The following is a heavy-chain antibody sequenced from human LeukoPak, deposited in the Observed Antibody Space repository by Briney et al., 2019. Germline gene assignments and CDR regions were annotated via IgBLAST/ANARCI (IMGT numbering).Heavy chain of an antibody. CDR2: NDYSGST. J-gene: IGHJ6*03. CDR1: GGPISTHY. Sequence: SETLSLTCIISGGPISTHYWSWSRQPPGKGLEWIGYNDYSGSTNYNPSLKSRVTISVDTSKNQFSLKLNSVTAADTAVYYCARGATFRGTYYMDVWGKGTTVTVSS. V-gene: IGHV4-59*11. D-gene: IGHD3-10*01. CDR3: ARGATFRGTYYMDV.